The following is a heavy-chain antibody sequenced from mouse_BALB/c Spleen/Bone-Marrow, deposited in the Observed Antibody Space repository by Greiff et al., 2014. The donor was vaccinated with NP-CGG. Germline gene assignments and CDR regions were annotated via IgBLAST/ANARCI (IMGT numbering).Heavy chain of an antibody. CDR1: GYTFTDYY. CDR3: ARSRYFDN. V-gene: IGHV1-26*01. Sequence: DVQLVESGPELVKPGTSVKMSCKACGYTFTDYYMMWVRQSHGKSLEWIGRINPNTDGTFYNQKFKGKATLTVDKSSSTAYMQLNSLTSEDSAVYYCARSRYFDNWGQGTTLTVSS. CDR2: INPNTDGT. J-gene: IGHJ2*01. D-gene: IGHD3-3*01.